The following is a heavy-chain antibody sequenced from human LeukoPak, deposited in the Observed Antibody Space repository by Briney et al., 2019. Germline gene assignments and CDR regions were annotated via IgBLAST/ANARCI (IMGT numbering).Heavy chain of an antibody. CDR1: GYTFTGYY. V-gene: IGHV1-2*02. Sequence: ASVKVSCKASGYTFTGYYMHWVRQAPGQGLEWMGWINPNSGGTNYAQKFQGRVTMTRDTSISTAYMELNRLRSDDTAVYYCARSQDIVVVIAALSLWGQGTLVTVSS. J-gene: IGHJ4*02. D-gene: IGHD2-15*01. CDR2: INPNSGGT. CDR3: ARSQDIVVVIAALSL.